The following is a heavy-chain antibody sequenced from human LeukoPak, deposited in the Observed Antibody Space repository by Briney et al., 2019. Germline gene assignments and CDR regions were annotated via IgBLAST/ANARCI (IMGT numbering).Heavy chain of an antibody. CDR3: ARFDSSGYSN. CDR1: GGTFSSYA. CDR2: IIPIFGTA. D-gene: IGHD3-22*01. J-gene: IGHJ4*02. V-gene: IGHV1-69*05. Sequence: ASVKVSCKASGGTFSSYAISWVRQAPGQGLEWMGGIIPIFGTANYAQKFQGRVTITTDESTSTVYMELSSLRSEDTAVYYCARFDSSGYSNWGQGTLVTVSS.